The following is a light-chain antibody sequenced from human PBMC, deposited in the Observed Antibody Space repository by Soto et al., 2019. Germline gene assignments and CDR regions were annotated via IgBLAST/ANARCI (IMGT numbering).Light chain of an antibody. CDR2: DVS. Sequence: QSALTQPASGSGSPGQSIAISCTGTSTDVGAYNLVSWYQQHPGKAPKLMIYDVSIRPSGISDRFSGSKSGNTASLTISGLQAEDEADYYCSSYSGSSTLVVFGGGTKLAVL. CDR3: SSYSGSSTLVV. J-gene: IGLJ3*02. CDR1: STDVGAYNL. V-gene: IGLV2-14*03.